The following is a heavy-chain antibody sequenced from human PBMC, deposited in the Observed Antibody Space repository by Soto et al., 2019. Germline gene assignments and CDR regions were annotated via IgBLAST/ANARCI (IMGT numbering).Heavy chain of an antibody. D-gene: IGHD1-7*01. CDR1: GFPFSSSW. CDR2: INSDGSNT. J-gene: IGHJ6*03. Sequence: GGSLRLSCAASGFPFSSSWMHWVRQAPGKGLVWVSLINSDGSNTNYADSVKGRFTISRDNAKNTVYLQMNSLRAEDTAVYYSAIWPAITGTTVQWSYYYYYDMDVWRNATTVTASS. CDR3: AIWPAITGTTVQWSYYYYYDMDV. V-gene: IGHV3-74*01.